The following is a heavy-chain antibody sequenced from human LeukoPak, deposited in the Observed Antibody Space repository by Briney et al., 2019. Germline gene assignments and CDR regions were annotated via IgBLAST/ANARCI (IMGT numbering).Heavy chain of an antibody. CDR1: GGTFIIYA. CDR3: ARDGFGDMEPSYYYYGMDV. Sequence: GASVKVSCKASGGTFIIYAISWVRQAPGQGLEWMGGIIPILGTANYAQKFQGRVTITADKSTSTAYMELSSLRSEDTAVYYCARDGFGDMEPSYYYYGMDVWGKGTTVTVSS. J-gene: IGHJ6*04. V-gene: IGHV1-69*10. CDR2: IIPILGTA. D-gene: IGHD3-10*01.